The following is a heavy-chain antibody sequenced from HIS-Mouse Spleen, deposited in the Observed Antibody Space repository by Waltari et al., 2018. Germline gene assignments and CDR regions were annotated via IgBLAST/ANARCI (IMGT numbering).Heavy chain of an antibody. Sequence: EVQLVESGGGLVQPGGSLRLSCAASGFTFSIYWMSWVRQAPGKGLEWVANIKQDGSEKYYVDSVKGRFTISRDNAKNSLYLQMNSLRAEDTAVYYCASLFNTTDAFDIWGQGTMVTVSS. D-gene: IGHD1-26*01. V-gene: IGHV3-7*01. CDR2: IKQDGSEK. CDR1: GFTFSIYW. J-gene: IGHJ3*02. CDR3: ASLFNTTDAFDI.